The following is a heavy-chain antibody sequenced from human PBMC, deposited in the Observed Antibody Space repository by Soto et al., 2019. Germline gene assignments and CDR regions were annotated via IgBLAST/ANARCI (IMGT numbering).Heavy chain of an antibody. V-gene: IGHV3-30*18. CDR1: GFMFSNYG. D-gene: IGHD2-2*01. J-gene: IGHJ6*02. Sequence: QVQLVESGGGMVQPGRSLRLSCAASGFMFSNYGMHWVRQAPGKGLEWVAVISYDGSDKYYADSVKGRFSISRDNSKNTLYLPMNSLRAEDTAVYYCAKVTGYCSSSSCRRDYYYYYGMDVWGQGTTVTVSS. CDR3: AKVTGYCSSSSCRRDYYYYYGMDV. CDR2: ISYDGSDK.